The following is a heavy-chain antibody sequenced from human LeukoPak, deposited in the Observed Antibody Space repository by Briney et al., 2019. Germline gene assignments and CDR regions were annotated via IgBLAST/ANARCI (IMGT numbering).Heavy chain of an antibody. J-gene: IGHJ6*02. CDR1: GFTFSNYA. CDR2: ISASGATT. CDR3: ARDSYYYYGMDV. V-gene: IGHV3-23*01. Sequence: GGSLRLSCAASGFTFSNYAMSWVRQAPGKGLEWVSGISASGATTHYADSVKGRFTISRDNAKNSLYLQMNSLRAEDTAVYYCARDSYYYYGMDVWGQGTTVTVSS.